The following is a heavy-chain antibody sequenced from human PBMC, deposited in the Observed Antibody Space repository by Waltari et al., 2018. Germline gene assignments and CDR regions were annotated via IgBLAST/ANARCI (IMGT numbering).Heavy chain of an antibody. CDR2: ISYDGSNK. CDR3: AKDRGYSYGYYYYYGMDV. J-gene: IGHJ6*02. V-gene: IGHV3-30*18. Sequence: QVQLVESGGGVVQPGRSLRLSCPASGFTFSSYGMHWVRQAPGKGLEWVAVISYDGSNKYYADSVKGRFTISRDNSKNTLYLQMNSLRAEDTAVYYCAKDRGYSYGYYYYYGMDVWGQGTTVTVSS. D-gene: IGHD5-18*01. CDR1: GFTFSSYG.